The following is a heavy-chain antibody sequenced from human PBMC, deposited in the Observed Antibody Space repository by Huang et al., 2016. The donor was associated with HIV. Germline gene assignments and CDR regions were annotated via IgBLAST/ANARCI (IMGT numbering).Heavy chain of an antibody. J-gene: IGHJ4*02. V-gene: IGHV1-24*01. D-gene: IGHD3-3*01. CDR3: AAEVHIIPREDFCWDY. Sequence: QVQVVQSGAEVKKPGASVKVSCKVSGYALSDLAIHWVRQAPGKGLEWVGGLDAEDGQRVYAQRFQGRVTMTEDTSADTAYMELSGLTSEDSAVYYCAAEVHIIPREDFCWDYWGQGTLVTVSS. CDR2: LDAEDGQR. CDR1: GYALSDLA.